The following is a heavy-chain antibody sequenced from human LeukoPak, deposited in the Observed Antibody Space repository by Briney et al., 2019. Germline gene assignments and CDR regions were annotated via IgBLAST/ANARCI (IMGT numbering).Heavy chain of an antibody. CDR2: ISYDGSNK. V-gene: IGHV3-30*18. CDR3: AKGVCSSTSCYIDY. D-gene: IGHD2-2*02. Sequence: GGSLRFSCAASGFTFSTYGMHWVRQAPGKGLEWVAVISYDGSNKYYADSVKGRFTISRDNSKNTLYLQMNSLRAEDTAVYYCAKGVCSSTSCYIDYWGQGTLVTVSA. J-gene: IGHJ4*02. CDR1: GFTFSTYG.